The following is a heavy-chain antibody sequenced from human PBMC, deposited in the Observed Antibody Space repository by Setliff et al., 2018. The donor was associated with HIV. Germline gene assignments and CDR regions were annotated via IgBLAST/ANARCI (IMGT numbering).Heavy chain of an antibody. V-gene: IGHV4-61*02. J-gene: IGHJ4*02. CDR2: NYTSGST. D-gene: IGHD6-6*01. CDR3: ARSRGRWQLVIYY. Sequence: SETLSLTCTVSGGSISSGSYYWSWIRQPAGKGLEWIGRNYTSGSTNYNPSLKSRVTISVDTSKNQFSLKLSSVTAADTAVYYCARSRGRWQLVIYYWGQGTLVTVSS. CDR1: GGSISSGSYY.